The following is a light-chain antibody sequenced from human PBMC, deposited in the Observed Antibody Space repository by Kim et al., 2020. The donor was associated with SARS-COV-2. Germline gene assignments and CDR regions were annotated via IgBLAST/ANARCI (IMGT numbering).Light chain of an antibody. CDR2: GAS. J-gene: IGKJ1*01. V-gene: IGKV3-20*01. CDR1: SNNY. CDR3: QHYDPSHRT. Sequence: SNNYLAWYRQKPGQAPRLLIHGASNRAPGISDKFTGSGSGTDFTLTISSLEPDDFALYYCQHYDPSHRTFGQGTKLEI.